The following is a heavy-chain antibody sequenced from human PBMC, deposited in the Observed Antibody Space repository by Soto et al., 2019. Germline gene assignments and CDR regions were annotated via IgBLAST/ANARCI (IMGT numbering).Heavy chain of an antibody. CDR3: ASGYDILTGYPRGDYYGMDV. CDR1: RGSISSSSYY. D-gene: IGHD3-9*01. V-gene: IGHV4-39*01. CDR2: IYYSGST. Sequence: SETLSLTCTLSRGSISSSSYYWGWIRQPPGNGLEWIGSIYYSGSTYYNPSLQSRVTISVDTSKNQFSLKLSSVTAADTAVCYCASGYDILTGYPRGDYYGMDVWGQGTTVT. J-gene: IGHJ6*02.